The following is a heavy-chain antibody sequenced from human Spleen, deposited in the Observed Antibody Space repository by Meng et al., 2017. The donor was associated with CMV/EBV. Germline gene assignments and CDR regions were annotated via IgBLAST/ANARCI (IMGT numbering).Heavy chain of an antibody. CDR3: ARNIGGSHYFGVGY. CDR2: VPNTGTT. V-gene: IGHV4-59*01. CDR1: GGSFTDSY. J-gene: IGHJ4*02. Sequence: QVQLQESGPGLLKPSETLSLTCAVAGGSFTDSYWSWIRQPPGKGLEWIGHVPNTGTTTYNPSLRGRVTISIDTSASQFYLELSSVTAADTAVYYCARNIGGSHYFGVGYWGPGTLVTVSS. D-gene: IGHD3-16*01.